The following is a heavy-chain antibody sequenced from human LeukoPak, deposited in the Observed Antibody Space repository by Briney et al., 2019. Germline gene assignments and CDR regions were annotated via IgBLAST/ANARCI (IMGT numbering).Heavy chain of an antibody. V-gene: IGHV3-11*04. D-gene: IGHD3-22*01. CDR2: ISSSGSTI. J-gene: IGHJ4*02. CDR3: ARDPRYYYDSSGYDY. CDR1: GFTFSDYY. Sequence: PGGSLRLSCAASGFTFSDYYMSWIRQAPGKGLEWVSYISSSGSTIYYADSVKGRFTISRDNAKNSLYLQMNSLRAVDTAVYYCARDPRYYYDSSGYDYWGQGTLVTVSS.